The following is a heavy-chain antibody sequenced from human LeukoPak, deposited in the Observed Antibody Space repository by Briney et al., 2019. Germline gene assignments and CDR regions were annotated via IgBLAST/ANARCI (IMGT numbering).Heavy chain of an antibody. D-gene: IGHD2-2*01. J-gene: IGHJ5*02. CDR3: ARSGNIVVVPAAMLPCFDP. CDR2: INHSGST. V-gene: IGHV4-34*01. Sequence: SETLSLTCAVYGGSFSGYYWSWIRQPPGKGLEWIGEINHSGSTNYNPSLKSRVTISVDTSKNQFSLKLSSVTAAATAVYYCARSGNIVVVPAAMLPCFDPWGQGTLVTVSS. CDR1: GGSFSGYY.